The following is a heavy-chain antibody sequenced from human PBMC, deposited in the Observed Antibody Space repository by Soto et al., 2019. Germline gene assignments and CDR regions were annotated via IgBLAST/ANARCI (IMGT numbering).Heavy chain of an antibody. CDR1: GYSFTSYA. D-gene: IGHD3-3*01. CDR3: ARNNFWSSNNWFDP. CDR2: INAGNGNT. Sequence: ASVKVSCKASGYSFTSYAMHWVRQAPGQRLEWMGWINAGNGNTKYSEKFQGRVTSTRDTSASTAYMEVSSLGSEDTAIYYCARNNFWSSNNWFDPWGQGTLVTVSS. V-gene: IGHV1-3*01. J-gene: IGHJ5*02.